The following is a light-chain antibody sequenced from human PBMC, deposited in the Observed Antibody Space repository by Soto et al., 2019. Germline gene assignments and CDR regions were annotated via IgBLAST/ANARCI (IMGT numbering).Light chain of an antibody. V-gene: IGLV2-14*01. Sequence: QSALTQPASVSGSPGQSITISCTGTNSDIGGYNFVSWYQHHPGKAPKLIIYEVDNRPSGVSNRFSGSKSGNTASLTISGLQAEDEADYYCRSYTSSSTPYVFGTGTKVTVL. CDR3: RSYTSSSTPYV. CDR1: NSDIGGYNF. CDR2: EVD. J-gene: IGLJ1*01.